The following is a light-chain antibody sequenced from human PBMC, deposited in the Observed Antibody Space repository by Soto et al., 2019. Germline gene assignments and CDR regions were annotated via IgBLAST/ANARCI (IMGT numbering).Light chain of an antibody. CDR2: KAS. CDR1: QSISDW. Sequence: DIQMTQSPSTLSASVGDRVTITCRASQSISDWLAWYQQKPGKAPKLLIYKASGLESGVPSRFRGSGSGTEFTLTITSLQPDDFATYYCQQYNSYPITFGQGTRLEIK. V-gene: IGKV1-5*03. J-gene: IGKJ5*01. CDR3: QQYNSYPIT.